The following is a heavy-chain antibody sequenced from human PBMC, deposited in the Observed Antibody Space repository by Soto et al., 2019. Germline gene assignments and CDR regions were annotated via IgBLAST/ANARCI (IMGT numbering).Heavy chain of an antibody. V-gene: IGHV3-23*01. CDR2: TGATGRTT. Sequence: GGSLRLSCAASGFTFSIYAMTWVRQAPGKGLEWVSTTGATGRTTYYADSVKGRFTVSRDNSKNTLDLQMSSLRAEDTAVYYCATVHNTSRSFDYWGQGTLVTVSS. CDR1: GFTFSIYA. CDR3: ATVHNTSRSFDY. J-gene: IGHJ4*02. D-gene: IGHD1-20*01.